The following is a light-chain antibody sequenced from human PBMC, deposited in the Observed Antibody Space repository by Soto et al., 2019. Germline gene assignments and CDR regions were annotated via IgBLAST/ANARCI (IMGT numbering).Light chain of an antibody. CDR3: QQYGSSLT. J-gene: IGKJ4*01. V-gene: IGKV3-20*01. Sequence: EIVLTQSPGTLSLSPGERATLSCRASQSGSNTYLAWHQQKRGQAPRLLIYGASSRATGIPDRFSGSGSGTDFTLTISRLEPEEVAVYYCQQYGSSLTVGGGTKVEIK. CDR2: GAS. CDR1: QSGSNTY.